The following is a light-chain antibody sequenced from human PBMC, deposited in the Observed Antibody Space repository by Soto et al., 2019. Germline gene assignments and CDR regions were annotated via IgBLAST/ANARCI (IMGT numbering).Light chain of an antibody. CDR1: QSVETL. CDR3: QQYHAWPPGT. J-gene: IGKJ4*01. Sequence: DIVMTQSPAILSVSPGERATLXCRASQSVETLLAWFQHKAGKAPRLLIFGPSTRAAGVQARLIGCGSGKEFTLNLDSLRSEDFAVYFCQQYHAWPPGTFGGGTKVDIK. V-gene: IGKV3-15*01. CDR2: GPS.